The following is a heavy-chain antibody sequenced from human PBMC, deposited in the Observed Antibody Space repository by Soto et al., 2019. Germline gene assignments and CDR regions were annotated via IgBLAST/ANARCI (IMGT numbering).Heavy chain of an antibody. V-gene: IGHV3-48*02. CDR1: GFTFSIYS. J-gene: IGHJ6*02. CDR2: ISSSRSTT. D-gene: IGHD3-3*01. CDR3: ARGLRFLEWFPPYGMDV. Sequence: VVSLRLSYEPSGFTFSIYSMNWVRQAPGQGLEWVSYISSSRSTTYYADSVKGRFTISRDNAKNSLYLQMNSLRDEDTAVYYCARGLRFLEWFPPYGMDVWGQGT.